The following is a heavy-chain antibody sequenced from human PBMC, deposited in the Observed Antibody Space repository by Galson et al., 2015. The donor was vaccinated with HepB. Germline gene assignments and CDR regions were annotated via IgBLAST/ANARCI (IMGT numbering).Heavy chain of an antibody. CDR2: IIPIFGTA. Sequence: SVKVSCKASGGTFSSYAISWVRQAPGQGLEWMGGIIPIFGTANYAQKFQGRVTITADESTSTAYMELSSLRSEDTAVYYCASSPSPLVKGGLPRTQYGMDVWGQGTTVTVSS. V-gene: IGHV1-69*13. CDR1: GGTFSSYA. CDR3: ASSPSPLVKGGLPRTQYGMDV. D-gene: IGHD3-16*01. J-gene: IGHJ6*02.